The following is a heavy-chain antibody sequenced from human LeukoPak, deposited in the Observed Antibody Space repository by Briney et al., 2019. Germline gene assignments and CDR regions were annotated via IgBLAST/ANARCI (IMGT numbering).Heavy chain of an antibody. CDR3: AKDKGSGWYGGFHDY. V-gene: IGHV3-9*01. J-gene: IGHJ4*02. CDR2: ISWNSGSI. CDR1: GFTFSSYG. D-gene: IGHD6-19*01. Sequence: GGSLRLSCAASGFTFSSYGMHWVRQAPGKGLEWVSGISWNSGSIGYADSVKGRFTISRDNAKNSLYLQMNSLRAEDTALYYCAKDKGSGWYGGFHDYWGQGTLVTVSS.